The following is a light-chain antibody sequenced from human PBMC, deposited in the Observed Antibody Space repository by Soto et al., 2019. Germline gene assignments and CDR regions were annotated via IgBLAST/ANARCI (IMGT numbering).Light chain of an antibody. CDR1: SSDVGGYNY. V-gene: IGLV2-14*01. J-gene: IGLJ1*01. CDR2: EVS. Sequence: QSARTQPASVSGFPGQSITISCTGTSSDVGGYNYVSWYQQHPGRAPKLMIYEVSNRPSGFSNRFSGSKSGNTASLTISGLQAEDEADYYCSSYTSSSTLDVFGTGTKVTVL. CDR3: SSYTSSSTLDV.